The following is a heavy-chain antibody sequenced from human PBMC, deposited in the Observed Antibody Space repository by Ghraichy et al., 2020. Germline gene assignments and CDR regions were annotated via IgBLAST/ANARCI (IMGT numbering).Heavy chain of an antibody. D-gene: IGHD3-10*01. J-gene: IGHJ4*02. V-gene: IGHV3-23*01. CDR2: MSGSGGST. CDR3: AKDLIQYGSGSYYFDY. CDR1: GFTFSSYA. Sequence: GGSLRLSCAASGFTFSSYAMSWVRQAPGKGLEWVSGMSGSGGSTYYADSVKGRFTISRDSSKNTLYLQMNSLRAEDTAVYYCAKDLIQYGSGSYYFDYWGQGTLVTVSS.